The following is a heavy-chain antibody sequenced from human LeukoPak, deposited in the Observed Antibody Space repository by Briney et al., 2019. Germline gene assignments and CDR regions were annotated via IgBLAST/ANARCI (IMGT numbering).Heavy chain of an antibody. V-gene: IGHV4-59*01. CDR1: GGSISTYY. D-gene: IGHD3-10*01. J-gene: IGHJ4*02. CDR2: ISYTGST. CDR3: ARHSGPVDGFDF. Sequence: PSETLSLTCTVSGGSISTYYWSWLRQPPGKGLEWIGYISYTGSTNYNLSLRSRGTMSVDTSKNQFSLKLSSVTAADTAMYYCARHSGPVDGFDFWGQGTLVAVSS.